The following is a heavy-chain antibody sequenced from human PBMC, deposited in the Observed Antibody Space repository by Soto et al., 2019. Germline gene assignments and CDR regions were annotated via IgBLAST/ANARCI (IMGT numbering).Heavy chain of an antibody. J-gene: IGHJ4*02. D-gene: IGHD2-2*01. Sequence: EVQLVESGGGLVKPGGSLRLSCAASGFSFSTYSMNWVRQAPGKGLAWVSSIIGSSTYIFYADSVKGRFTISRDNAKNSLYLQMNSLRAEDTAVYYCARDVPSWNFDSWGQGTLVTVSS. CDR2: IIGSSTYI. CDR1: GFSFSTYS. CDR3: ARDVPSWNFDS. V-gene: IGHV3-21*03.